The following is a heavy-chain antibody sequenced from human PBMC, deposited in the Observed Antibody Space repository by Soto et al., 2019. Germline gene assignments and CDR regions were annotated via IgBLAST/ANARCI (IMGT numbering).Heavy chain of an antibody. Sequence: GLLRVSCAAAEFTCSSYWRHWVRQAPGKGLVWVSRINSDGSSTSYADSVKGRFTISRDNAKNTLYLQMNSLRAEDTAVYYCARHDIRAVAGPGGGLYYYGMDVWGQGTTVTSP. CDR1: EFTCSSYW. D-gene: IGHD6-19*01. CDR2: INSDGSST. CDR3: ARHDIRAVAGPGGGLYYYGMDV. V-gene: IGHV3-74*01. J-gene: IGHJ6*02.